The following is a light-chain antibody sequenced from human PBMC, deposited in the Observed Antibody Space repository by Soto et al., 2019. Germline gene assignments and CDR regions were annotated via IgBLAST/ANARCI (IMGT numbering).Light chain of an antibody. CDR1: QSVSSSY. V-gene: IGKV3-20*01. CDR3: QQYGSSPGWT. Sequence: EIVLTQSPGTLSLSPGERATLSCRASQSVSSSYLAWYQQKPGQAPRLLIYGASSMATAIPDRFSGSGSGTDFTLTISRLEPEDFAVYYFQQYGSSPGWTLGQGTKVEIK. J-gene: IGKJ1*01. CDR2: GAS.